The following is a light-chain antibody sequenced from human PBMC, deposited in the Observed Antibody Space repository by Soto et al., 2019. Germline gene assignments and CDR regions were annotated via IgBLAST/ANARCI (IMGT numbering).Light chain of an antibody. J-gene: IGKJ4*01. CDR2: AAF. V-gene: IGKV1-12*01. CDR3: QQANSFPLT. CDR1: QAISSR. Sequence: DIQMTQSPSSVSASLGDRVTITCRASQAISSRLAWYQQKPGKAPKLLIYAAFSLQCGVPSRFSGIGSGTDFTITLTSLQPADFATYYCQQANSFPLTFGGGTMVEIK.